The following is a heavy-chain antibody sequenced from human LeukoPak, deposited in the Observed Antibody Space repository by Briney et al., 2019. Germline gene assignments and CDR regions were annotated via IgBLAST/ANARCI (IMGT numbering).Heavy chain of an antibody. CDR3: ASTGYYDSSGYYYDY. CDR2: ISSSGSTI. CDR1: GFTFSDYY. V-gene: IGHV3-11*01. J-gene: IGHJ4*02. Sequence: GGSLRLSCAASGFTFSDYYMSWIRQAPGKGLEWVSYISSSGSTIYYADSVKGRFTISRDNAKNSLYLQMNSLRAEDTAVYYCASTGYYDSSGYYYDYWGQGTLVTVSS. D-gene: IGHD3-22*01.